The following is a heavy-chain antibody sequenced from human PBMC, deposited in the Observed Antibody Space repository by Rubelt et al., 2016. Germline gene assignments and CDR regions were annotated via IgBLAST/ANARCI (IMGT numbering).Heavy chain of an antibody. CDR2: IRGSGGTT. Sequence: EVQLVESGGGLVQPGGSLRLSCAASGFTFSSCAMSWVRQAPGKGLEWVSLIRGSGGTTHYADSVKGRFTVSRDNSKNTLYLQMNSLRAEDTAVYSCAKKGGDFWSGPVDYWGQGTLVNVSS. V-gene: IGHV3-23*04. J-gene: IGHJ4*02. D-gene: IGHD3-3*01. CDR1: GFTFSSCA. CDR3: AKKGGDFWSGPVDY.